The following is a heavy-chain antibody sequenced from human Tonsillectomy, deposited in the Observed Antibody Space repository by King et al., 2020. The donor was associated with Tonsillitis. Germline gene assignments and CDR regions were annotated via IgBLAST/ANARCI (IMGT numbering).Heavy chain of an antibody. CDR1: GFDLDDYA. D-gene: IGHD3-10*01. J-gene: IGHJ6*03. Sequence: QLVQSGGGLVQPGRSLRLSCAATGFDLDDYAMHWVRQVPGKGLEWISGISWNSGTRAYADSVKGRFTMSRDNAKNSLYLQMKSLRPEDTALYYCAKDSDSGIRAYYMDVWGKGTTVTVSS. V-gene: IGHV3-9*01. CDR2: ISWNSGTR. CDR3: AKDSDSGIRAYYMDV.